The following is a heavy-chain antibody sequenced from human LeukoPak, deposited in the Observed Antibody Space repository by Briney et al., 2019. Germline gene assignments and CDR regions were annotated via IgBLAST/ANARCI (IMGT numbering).Heavy chain of an antibody. J-gene: IGHJ4*02. CDR3: AREGDYGDYGSFDY. V-gene: IGHV1-69*05. D-gene: IGHD4-17*01. CDR1: GGTFSSYA. Sequence: SVKVSCKASGGTFSSYAISWVRQAPGQGLEWMGGIIPIFGTANYAQKFQGRVTITTDESTSTAYMELSSLRSEDTAVYYCAREGDYGDYGSFDYWGQGTLVAVSS. CDR2: IIPIFGTA.